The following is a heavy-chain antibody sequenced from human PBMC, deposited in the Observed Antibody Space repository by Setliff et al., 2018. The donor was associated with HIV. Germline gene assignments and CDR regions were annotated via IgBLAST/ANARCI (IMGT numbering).Heavy chain of an antibody. CDR1: GGSFSNYY. V-gene: IGHV4-34*01. CDR2: LSPSGTT. CDR3: ARGDYPLSTVATIKGVVWFDP. J-gene: IGHJ5*02. Sequence: RASETLSLTCTVYGGSFSNYYTNWIRQPPGKGLEWIGELSPSGTTRSNPSLQSRVTISLDTSNNQFSLKLSSVTAADTAVYYCARGDYPLSTVATIKGVVWFDPWGQGTLVTVSS. D-gene: IGHD5-12*01.